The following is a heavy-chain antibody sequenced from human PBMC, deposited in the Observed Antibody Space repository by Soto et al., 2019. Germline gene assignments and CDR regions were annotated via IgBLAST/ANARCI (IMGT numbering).Heavy chain of an antibody. D-gene: IGHD1-26*01. V-gene: IGHV3-23*01. CDR3: AKEDVGGYYYSGL. CDR2: ISNSGGST. J-gene: IGHJ4*02. Sequence: EVPLLESGGGLVQPGGSLRISCAASGFTFSNYVMSWVRQAPGKGLEWVSSISNSGGSTYYADSVKGRFTISRDNSKNTLYRQMNRLRAEDTAVYYCAKEDVGGYYYSGLWGRGTLVTVSS. CDR1: GFTFSNYV.